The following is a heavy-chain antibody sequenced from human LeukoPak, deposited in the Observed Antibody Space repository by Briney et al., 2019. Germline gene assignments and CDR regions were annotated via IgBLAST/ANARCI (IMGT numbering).Heavy chain of an antibody. D-gene: IGHD5-24*01. V-gene: IGHV1-2*02. Sequence: ASVKVSCKASGGTFSSYAISWVRQAPGQGLEWMGWINPNSGGTNYAQKFQGRVTMTRDTSISTAYMELSRLRSDDTAVYYCASGRWLQRAANWGQGTLVTVSS. J-gene: IGHJ4*02. CDR2: INPNSGGT. CDR1: GGTFSSYA. CDR3: ASGRWLQRAAN.